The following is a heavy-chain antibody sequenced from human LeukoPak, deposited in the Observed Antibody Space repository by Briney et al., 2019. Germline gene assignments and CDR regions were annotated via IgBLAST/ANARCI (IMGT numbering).Heavy chain of an antibody. D-gene: IGHD6-19*01. CDR3: ARLIAVAAPRGGFDY. J-gene: IGHJ4*02. CDR1: GYSFTSYW. V-gene: IGHV5-51*01. CDR2: IYPGDSDT. Sequence: GESLKISCKGSGYSFTSYWIGWVRQMPGKGLEWMGIIYPGDSDTRYSPSFQGQVTISADKSISTAYLQWSSLKASNTAMYYCARLIAVAAPRGGFDYWGQGTLVTVSS.